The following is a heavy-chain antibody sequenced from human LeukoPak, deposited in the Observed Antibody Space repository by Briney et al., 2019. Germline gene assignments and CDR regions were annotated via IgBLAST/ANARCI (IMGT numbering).Heavy chain of an antibody. CDR2: INPSGGST. CDR1: GYTFTNYG. D-gene: IGHD3-22*01. V-gene: IGHV1-46*01. CDR3: ARGNTYYYDSSGYYHSQIFDY. Sequence: ASVKVSCKAFGYTFTNYGISWVRQAPGQGLEWMGIINPSGGSTSYAQKFQGRVTMTRDMSTSTVYMELSSLRSEDTAVYYCARGNTYYYDSSGYYHSQIFDYWGQGTLVTVSS. J-gene: IGHJ4*02.